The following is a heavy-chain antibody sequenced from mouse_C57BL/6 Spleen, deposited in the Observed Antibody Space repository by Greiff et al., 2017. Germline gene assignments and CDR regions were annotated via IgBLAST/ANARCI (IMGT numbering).Heavy chain of an antibody. D-gene: IGHD1-1*01. V-gene: IGHV7-1*01. CDR3: ARDASYGFDY. J-gene: IGHJ2*01. Sequence: EVKLMESGGGLVQSGRSLRLSCATSGFTFSDFYMEWVRQAPGKGLEWIAASRNKANDYTTEYSASVKGRFIVSRDTSQSILYLQMNALRAEDTAIYYCARDASYGFDYWGQGTTLTVSS. CDR2: SRNKANDYTT. CDR1: GFTFSDFY.